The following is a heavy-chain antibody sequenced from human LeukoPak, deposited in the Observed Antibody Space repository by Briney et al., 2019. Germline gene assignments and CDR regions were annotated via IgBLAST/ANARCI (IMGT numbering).Heavy chain of an antibody. CDR3: ARLKMIEMANPLDY. CDR2: IDPGDSYT. V-gene: IGHV5-10-1*01. J-gene: IGHJ4*02. CDR1: GYLFTNYW. Sequence: GESLKSSCKGSGYLFTNYWISWVGQMPGKGLEWLGRIDPGDSYTTYSPSFQGHVTISAVKPSATAYLQWTSLKASDRAMYYCARLKMIEMANPLDYWGQGTLVTVSS. D-gene: IGHD5-24*01.